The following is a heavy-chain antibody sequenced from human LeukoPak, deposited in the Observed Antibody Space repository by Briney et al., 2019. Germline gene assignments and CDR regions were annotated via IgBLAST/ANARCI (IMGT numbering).Heavy chain of an antibody. CDR3: ARSRSGSYGWFDP. CDR2: IYYSGST. CDR1: GGSITNYY. J-gene: IGHJ5*02. D-gene: IGHD3-10*01. Sequence: SETLSLTCTVSGGSITNYYWSWIRQPPGKGLEWIGFIYYSGSTSYNPSLKSRVTISVDTSKNQFSLKVNSVTAADTAVYFCARSRSGSYGWFDPWGQGTLVSDSS. V-gene: IGHV4-59*01.